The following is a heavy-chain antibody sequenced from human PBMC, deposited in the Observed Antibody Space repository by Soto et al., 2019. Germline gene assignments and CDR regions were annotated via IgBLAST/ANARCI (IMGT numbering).Heavy chain of an antibody. V-gene: IGHV4-39*01. CDR3: ATVSWGGSGWYPYYYYGMDV. Sequence: SETVSLTCTVSGGSISSSSYYWGWIRQPPGKGLEWIGRIYYSGSTYYNPSLKSRVTISVDTSKNHSSLKLSSVTAADTAVYYCATVSWGGSGWYPYYYYGMDVWGQGTTVTVSS. D-gene: IGHD6-19*01. CDR2: IYYSGST. J-gene: IGHJ6*02. CDR1: GGSISSSSYY.